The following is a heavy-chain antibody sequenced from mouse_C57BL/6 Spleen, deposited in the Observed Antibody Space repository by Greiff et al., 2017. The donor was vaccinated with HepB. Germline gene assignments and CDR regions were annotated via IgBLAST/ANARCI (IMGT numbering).Heavy chain of an antibody. CDR3: TRRSYYYGSSYGDAMDY. V-gene: IGHV5S21*01. Sequence: EVKLVESGEGLVKPGGSLKLSCAASGFTFSSYAMSWVRQTPEKRLEWVAYISSGGDYIYYADTVKGRFTISRDNARNTLYLQMSSLKSEDTAMYYCTRRSYYYGSSYGDAMDYWGQGTSVTVSS. D-gene: IGHD1-1*01. CDR1: GFTFSSYA. J-gene: IGHJ4*01. CDR2: ISSGGDYI.